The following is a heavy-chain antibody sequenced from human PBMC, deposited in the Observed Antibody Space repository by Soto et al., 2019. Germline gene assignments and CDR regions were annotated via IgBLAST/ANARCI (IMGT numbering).Heavy chain of an antibody. CDR1: GFTFSSYG. CDR3: AKDLGSSDPTHYYYYGMDV. CDR2: ISYDGSNK. D-gene: IGHD6-6*01. J-gene: IGHJ6*02. V-gene: IGHV3-30*18. Sequence: ESGGGVVQPGRSLRLSCAASGFTFSSYGMHWVRQAPGKGLEWVAVISYDGSNKYYADSVKGRFTISRDNSKNTLYLQMNSLRAEDTAVYYCAKDLGSSDPTHYYYYGMDVWGQGTTVTVSS.